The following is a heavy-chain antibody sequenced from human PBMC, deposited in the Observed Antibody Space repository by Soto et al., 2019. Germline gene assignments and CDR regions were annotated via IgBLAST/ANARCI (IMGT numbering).Heavy chain of an antibody. CDR3: ARGPSTYYYDSSGYEIDY. V-gene: IGHV4-30-4*01. CDR2: IYYSGST. J-gene: IGHJ4*02. D-gene: IGHD3-22*01. Sequence: TSETLSLTCTVSGGSISSGDYCWSWIRQPPGKGLEWIGYIYYSGSTYYNPSLKSRVTISVDTSKNQFSLKLSSVTAADTAVYYCARGPSTYYYDSSGYEIDYWGQGTLVTVSS. CDR1: GGSISSGDYC.